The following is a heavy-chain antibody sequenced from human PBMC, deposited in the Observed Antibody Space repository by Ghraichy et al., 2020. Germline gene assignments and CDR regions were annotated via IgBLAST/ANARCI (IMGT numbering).Heavy chain of an antibody. V-gene: IGHV1-8*01. J-gene: IGHJ4*02. CDR1: GYTFTSYD. CDR3: ARGAPYSSGWYADY. CDR2: MNPNSGNT. D-gene: IGHD6-19*01. Sequence: ASVKVSCKASGYTFTSYDINWVRQATGQGLEWMGWMNPNSGNTGYAQKFQGRVTMTRNTSISTAYMELSSLRSEDTAVYYCARGAPYSSGWYADYWGQGTLVTVSS.